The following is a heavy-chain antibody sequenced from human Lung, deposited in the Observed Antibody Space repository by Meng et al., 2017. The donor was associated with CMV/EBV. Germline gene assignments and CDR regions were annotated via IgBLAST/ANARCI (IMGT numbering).Heavy chain of an antibody. V-gene: IGHV1-8*01. D-gene: IGHD1-14*01. Sequence: ASXXVSXKASGYTXTTYDINWVRQATGQGLEWMGWMNPNSGNTGYAQKLQGRVTLTRVTSISTAYMELSSLTSDDTAVYYCARTRIDVEPEGREIKYYNYRRDVWXQGTXVTVSS. CDR3: ARTRIDVEPEGREIKYYNYRRDV. J-gene: IGHJ6*02. CDR2: MNPNSGNT. CDR1: GYTXTTYD.